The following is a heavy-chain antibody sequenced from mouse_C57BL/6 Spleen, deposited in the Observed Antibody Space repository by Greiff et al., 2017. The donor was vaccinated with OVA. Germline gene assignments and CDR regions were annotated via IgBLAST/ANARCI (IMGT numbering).Heavy chain of an antibody. V-gene: IGHV1-9*01. CDR2: IFPGDGGT. J-gene: IGHJ3*01. CDR3: ARERTADWAY. D-gene: IGHD4-1*01. Sequence: VQLQQSGAELMKPGASVKLSCKASGYTFTGYWMEWVKQRPGQGLEWIGEIFPGDGGTNYNEKFKGKATFTADTSSNTAYMQLSSLTTEDSAIYFCARERTADWAYWGQGTLVTVSA. CDR1: GYTFTGYW.